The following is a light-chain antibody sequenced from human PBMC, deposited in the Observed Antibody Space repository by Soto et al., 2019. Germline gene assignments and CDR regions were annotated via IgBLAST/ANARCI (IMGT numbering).Light chain of an antibody. J-gene: IGKJ4*01. CDR2: GAS. CDR1: EAINNNF. CDR3: QRYHLSPLT. Sequence: EIVLTQSPGALSVAPGETLSLSCRASEAINNNFVAWYQQRPGQVPRLLMYGASIRVSGVPDRISGRRSGTGFILNIARVEPEDSSVYCCQRYHLSPLTVGGGTQV. V-gene: IGKV3-20*01.